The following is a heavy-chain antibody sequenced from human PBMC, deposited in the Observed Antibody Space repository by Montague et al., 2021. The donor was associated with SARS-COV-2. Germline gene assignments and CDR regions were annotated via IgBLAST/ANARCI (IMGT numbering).Heavy chain of an antibody. CDR2: IFGSAAGT. J-gene: IGHJ2*01. V-gene: IGHV3-23*01. CDR1: GFAFNNFA. Sequence: LRLSCAASGFAFNNFAMTWVRQAPGKGLEWVSSIFGSAAGTYYADSVKGRFTISRDNSKNTLYLQMNSLKAEDTAKYYCAKQPGAGAVVYWYFDLWGRGTVVSVSS. D-gene: IGHD6-19*01. CDR3: AKQPGAGAVVYWYFDL.